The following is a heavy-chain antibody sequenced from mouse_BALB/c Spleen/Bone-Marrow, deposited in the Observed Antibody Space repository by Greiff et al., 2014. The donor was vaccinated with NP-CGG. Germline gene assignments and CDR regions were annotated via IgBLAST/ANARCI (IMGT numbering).Heavy chain of an antibody. CDR1: GFTFSSYT. CDR2: ISNGGGST. Sequence: EVQLQESGGGLVQPGGSLKLSCAASGFTFSSYTMSWARQTPEKRLEWVAYISNGGGSTYYPDTVKGRFTISRDNAKNTLYLQMSSLKSEDTAMYYCARRVWSRGGDYWGQGTSVTVSS. J-gene: IGHJ4*01. D-gene: IGHD2-10*02. V-gene: IGHV5-12-2*01. CDR3: ARRVWSRGGDY.